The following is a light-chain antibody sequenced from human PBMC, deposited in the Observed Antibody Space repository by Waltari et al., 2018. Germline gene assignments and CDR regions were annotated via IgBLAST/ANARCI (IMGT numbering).Light chain of an antibody. V-gene: IGKV3-20*01. Sequence: EIVLTQSPGTLSLSPGERATLACRASQSVGRSLAWYQQKPGQAPRLLIYGASSRDTGVPDRFSGSGSGTDFSLTISRLEPEDFAVYYCQHYVRLPVTFGQGTKVEI. CDR3: QHYVRLPVT. CDR2: GAS. CDR1: QSVGRS. J-gene: IGKJ1*01.